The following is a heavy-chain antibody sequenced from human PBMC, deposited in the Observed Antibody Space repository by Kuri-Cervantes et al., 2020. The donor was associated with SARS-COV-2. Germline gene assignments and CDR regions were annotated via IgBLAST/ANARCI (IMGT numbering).Heavy chain of an antibody. CDR1: GFTFSSYA. Sequence: GGSLRLSCAASGFTFSSYAMHWVRQAPGKGLEWVSYISSSSSTIYYADSVKGRFTISRDNAKNSLYLQMNSLRDEDTAVYYCAREGVTGTTYYYYYGMDVWGQGTTVTVSS. CDR2: ISSSSSTI. D-gene: IGHD1-7*01. J-gene: IGHJ6*02. CDR3: AREGVTGTTYYYYYGMDV. V-gene: IGHV3-48*02.